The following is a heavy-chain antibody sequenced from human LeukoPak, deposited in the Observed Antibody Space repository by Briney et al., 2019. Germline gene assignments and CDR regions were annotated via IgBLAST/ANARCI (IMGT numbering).Heavy chain of an antibody. V-gene: IGHV4-59*01. CDR2: IYYSGST. J-gene: IGHJ4*02. CDR1: GGSISSYY. CDR3: ARAYSGYEPFDY. D-gene: IGHD5-12*01. Sequence: PSETLSLTCTVSGGSISSYYWSWIRQPPGKGLEWIGYIYYSGSTNYNPSLKSRVTISVDTSKNQLSLKLSSVTAADTAVYYCARAYSGYEPFDYWGQGTLVTVSS.